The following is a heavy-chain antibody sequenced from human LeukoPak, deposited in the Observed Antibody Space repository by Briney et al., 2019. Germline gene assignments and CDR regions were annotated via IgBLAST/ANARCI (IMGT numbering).Heavy chain of an antibody. V-gene: IGHV4-39*01. D-gene: IGHD5-18*01. CDR3: ARVLGVDTAMVQN. Sequence: PSETLSLTCTVSGVSISSSRYCWVWIRQPPGKGLEGIGRIYDSGSTYYNPSLKGRVTISVDTSKNQFSLKLSSVTAADTAVYYCARVLGVDTAMVQNWGQGTLVTVYS. J-gene: IGHJ1*01. CDR1: GVSISSSRYC. CDR2: IYDSGST.